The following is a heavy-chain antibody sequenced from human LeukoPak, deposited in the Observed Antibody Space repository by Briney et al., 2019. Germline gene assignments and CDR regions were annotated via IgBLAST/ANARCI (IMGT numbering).Heavy chain of an antibody. J-gene: IGHJ4*02. V-gene: IGHV3-23*01. CDR3: AKYCSDATCSGY. D-gene: IGHD2-15*01. CDR2: IKESGDIT. Sequence: PGGSLRLYCAASGFTFSSYSMCWVRQAPGKGPEWVSGIKESGDITYYADSVKGRFTISRDNSKNTLYLQMNSLRAEDTAKYYCAKYCSDATCSGYWGQGTLVTVSS. CDR1: GFTFSSYS.